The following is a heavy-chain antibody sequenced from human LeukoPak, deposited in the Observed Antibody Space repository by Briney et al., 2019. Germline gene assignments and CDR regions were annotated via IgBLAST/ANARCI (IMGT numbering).Heavy chain of an antibody. Sequence: GRSLRLSCAASGFTFSSYGMHWVRQAPGKGLEWVAVISYDGSNKYYADSVKGRFTISRDNSKNTLYLQMNSLRAEDTAVYYCAKDQDVPTYGMDVWGQGTTVTVS. CDR3: AKDQDVPTYGMDV. V-gene: IGHV3-30*18. CDR1: GFTFSSYG. CDR2: ISYDGSNK. D-gene: IGHD3-10*02. J-gene: IGHJ6*02.